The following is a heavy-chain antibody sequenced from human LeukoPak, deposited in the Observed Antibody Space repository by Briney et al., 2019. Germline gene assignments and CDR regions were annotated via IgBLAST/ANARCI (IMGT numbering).Heavy chain of an antibody. CDR1: GFTFDDYG. J-gene: IGHJ4*02. D-gene: IGHD3-10*01. CDR2: INWNGGST. CDR3: AGDLYYYGSGSTAAPFDY. Sequence: GGSLRLSCAASGFTFDDYGMSWVRQAPGKGLEWVSGINWNGGSTGYADSVKGRFTISRDNAKNSLYLQMNSLRAEDTALYYCAGDLYYYGSGSTAAPFDYWGQGTLVTVSS. V-gene: IGHV3-20*04.